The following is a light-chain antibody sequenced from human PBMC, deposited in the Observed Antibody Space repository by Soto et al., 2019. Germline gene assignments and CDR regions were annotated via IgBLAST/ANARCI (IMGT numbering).Light chain of an antibody. CDR3: QHYGPPRYT. Sequence: EIVLTQSPGTLSLSPGERATLSCRASQSVSSNFLAWYRQKPGQPPRLLMYGASSRATSIPDRFSGSGSGTDFTLTISRLEPEDFAVYYCQHYGPPRYTFGQGTKLEIK. CDR2: GAS. V-gene: IGKV3-20*01. CDR1: QSVSSNF. J-gene: IGKJ2*01.